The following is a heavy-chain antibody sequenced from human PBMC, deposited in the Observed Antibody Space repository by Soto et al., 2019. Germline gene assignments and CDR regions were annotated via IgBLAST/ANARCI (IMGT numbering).Heavy chain of an antibody. Sequence: GGSLRLSCAASGFTFSSYGMHWVRQAPGKGLEWVAVIWYDGSNKYFADSVKGRFTISRDNSRDTLYLQMNSLRAEDTAVYYCARGDYYDSSGYYYRGKGAFDIWGQGTMVTVSS. CDR1: GFTFSSYG. CDR2: IWYDGSNK. CDR3: ARGDYYDSSGYYYRGKGAFDI. D-gene: IGHD3-22*01. V-gene: IGHV3-33*01. J-gene: IGHJ3*02.